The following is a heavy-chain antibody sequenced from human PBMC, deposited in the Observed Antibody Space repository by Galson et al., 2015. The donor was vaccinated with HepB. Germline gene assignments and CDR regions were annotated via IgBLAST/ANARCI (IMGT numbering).Heavy chain of an antibody. CDR3: AIGYYYGSGSYTIGDAFDI. J-gene: IGHJ3*02. V-gene: IGHV1-69*04. Sequence: SCKASGGTFSSYAISWVRQAPGQGLEWMGRIIPILGIANYAQKFQGRVTITADKSTSTAYMELSSLRSEDTAVYYCAIGYYYGSGSYTIGDAFDIWGQGTMVTVSS. CDR1: GGTFSSYA. CDR2: IIPILGIA. D-gene: IGHD3-10*01.